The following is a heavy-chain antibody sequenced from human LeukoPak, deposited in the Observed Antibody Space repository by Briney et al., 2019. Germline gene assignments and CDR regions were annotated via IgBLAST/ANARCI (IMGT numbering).Heavy chain of an antibody. J-gene: IGHJ6*03. CDR1: GFTFSSYS. V-gene: IGHV3-21*01. CDR2: ISSSSSYI. CDR3: ARIIAAAGPYYYYYMDV. D-gene: IGHD6-13*01. Sequence: GGSLRLSCAASGFTFSSYSMNWVRQAPGKGLEWVSSISSSSSYIYYADSVKGRFTISRDNAKNSLCLQMNSLRAEDTAVYYCARIIAAAGPYYYYYMDVWGKGTTVTVSS.